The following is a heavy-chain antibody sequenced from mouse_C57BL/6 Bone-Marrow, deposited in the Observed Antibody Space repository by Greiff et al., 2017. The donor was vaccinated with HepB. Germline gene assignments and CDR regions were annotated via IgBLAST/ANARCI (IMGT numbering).Heavy chain of an antibody. D-gene: IGHD1-1*01. J-gene: IGHJ4*01. CDR1: GFTFSDYY. CDR3: ARITTGSREGADY. CDR2: INYDGSST. Sequence: EVKLVESEGGLVQPGRSMKLSCTASGFTFSDYYMAWVRQVPEKGLEWVANINYDGSSTYYLDSLKSRFIISRDNAKNILYLQMSSLKSEDTATYYCARITTGSREGADYWGQGTSVTVSS. V-gene: IGHV5-16*01.